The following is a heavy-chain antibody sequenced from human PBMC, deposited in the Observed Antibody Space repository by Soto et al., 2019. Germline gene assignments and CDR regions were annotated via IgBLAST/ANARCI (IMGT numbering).Heavy chain of an antibody. CDR1: GYSISSGYY. J-gene: IGHJ4*02. CDR2: IYHSGST. Sequence: SETLSLTCAVSGYSISSGYYWGWIRQPPGKGLEWIGSIYHSGSTYYNPSLKSRVTISVDTSKNQFSLKLSSVTAADTAVYSCARAGDYWGQGTLVTVSS. CDR3: ARAGDY. D-gene: IGHD3-10*01. V-gene: IGHV4-38-2*01.